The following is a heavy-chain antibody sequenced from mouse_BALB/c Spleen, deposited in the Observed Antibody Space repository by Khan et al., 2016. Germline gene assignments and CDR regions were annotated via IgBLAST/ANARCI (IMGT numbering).Heavy chain of an antibody. CDR3: ARDDYAWFGY. V-gene: IGHV1-18*01. CDR1: GYSFTGYY. Sequence: VQLQQSGPALVKPGASVKISCKSSGYSFTGYYMHWVKQSHGKSLEWIGRVNPDNGGTNYNQKFKGKAIITVDKSSITAYMDFRSLASEDSAVYYCARDDYAWFGYWGQGTLVSVSA. D-gene: IGHD2-4*01. CDR2: VNPDNGGT. J-gene: IGHJ3*01.